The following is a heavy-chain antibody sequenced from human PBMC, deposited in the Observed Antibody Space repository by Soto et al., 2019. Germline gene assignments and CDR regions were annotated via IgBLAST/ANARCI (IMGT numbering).Heavy chain of an antibody. V-gene: IGHV3-13*05. Sequence: EVQLVESGGGLVQPGGSLRLSCEASGFTFRNYDMHWVRPGTGKGLEWVSGISAAGDPDYADSVEGRFTISRENAQNSFFLQMNSLRVGDTAVYYCARTDRDFYGLDVWGQGTRVIVSS. CDR3: ARTDRDFYGLDV. CDR2: ISAAGDP. CDR1: GFTFRNYD. J-gene: IGHJ6*02.